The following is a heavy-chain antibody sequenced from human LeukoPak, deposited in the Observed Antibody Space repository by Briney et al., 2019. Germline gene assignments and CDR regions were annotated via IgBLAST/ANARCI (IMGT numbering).Heavy chain of an antibody. CDR3: ARFLPAAGHDAFDI. D-gene: IGHD2-2*01. CDR1: GGSISSYY. CDR2: IYYSGST. Sequence: PSETLSLTCTVSGGSISSYYWSWIRQPPGKGLVWIGYIYYSGSTNYNPSLKSRVTISVDTSKNQFSLKLSSVTAADTAVYYCARFLPAAGHDAFDIWGQGTMVTVSS. V-gene: IGHV4-59*01. J-gene: IGHJ3*02.